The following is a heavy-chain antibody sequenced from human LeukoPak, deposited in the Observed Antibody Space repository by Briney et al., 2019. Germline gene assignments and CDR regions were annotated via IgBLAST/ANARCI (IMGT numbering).Heavy chain of an antibody. V-gene: IGHV4-38-2*02. CDR3: AREGKITMVRGVIRYYYMDV. J-gene: IGHJ6*03. CDR1: GYSISSGYY. CDR2: IYHSGST. Sequence: SETLSLTCTVSGYSISSGYYWGWIRQPPGKGLEWIGSIYHSGSTYYNPSLKSRVTISVDTSENQFSLKLSSVTAADTAVYYCAREGKITMVRGVIRYYYMDVWGKGTTVTISS. D-gene: IGHD3-10*01.